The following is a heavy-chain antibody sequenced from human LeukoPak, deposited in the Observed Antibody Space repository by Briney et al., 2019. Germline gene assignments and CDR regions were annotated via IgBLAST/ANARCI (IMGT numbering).Heavy chain of an antibody. Sequence: SETLSLTCTVSGDFITGSTYYWGWVRQPPGKGLEWIGSMYYSGSTYSNPSLRSRVTMSADTSKNQFSLNLKSVTAADTAVYYCARQYYDSTGYYYFDYWGQGTLVTVSS. CDR3: ARQYYDSTGYYYFDY. CDR1: GDFITGSTYY. CDR2: MYYSGST. J-gene: IGHJ4*02. D-gene: IGHD3-22*01. V-gene: IGHV4-39*01.